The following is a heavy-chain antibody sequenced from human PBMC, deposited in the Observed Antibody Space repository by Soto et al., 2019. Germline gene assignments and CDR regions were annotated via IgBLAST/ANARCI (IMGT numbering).Heavy chain of an antibody. CDR3: ARTRDQYCSGGSCYYYYYMDV. D-gene: IGHD2-15*01. V-gene: IGHV4-59*08. CDR2: IYYSGST. CDR1: GGSISSYY. J-gene: IGHJ6*03. Sequence: PSETLSLTCTVSGGSISSYYWSWIRQPPEKGLEWIGYIYYSGSTNYNPSLKSRVTISVDTSKNQFSLNLSSVTAADTAVYYCARTRDQYCSGGSCYYYYYMDVWGKGTTVTVSS.